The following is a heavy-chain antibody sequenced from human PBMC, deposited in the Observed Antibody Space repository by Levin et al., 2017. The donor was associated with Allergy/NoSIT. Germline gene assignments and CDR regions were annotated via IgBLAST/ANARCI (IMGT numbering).Heavy chain of an antibody. Sequence: SQTLSLTCDVYGGSFSAGSFSGFFWSWIRQPPGKGLEWLGEINHSGITNYIPSLESRVTMSVDTSRNQFYLEVSSVTAADTAVYYCARGRDYVWWFDPWGQGTLVTVSS. CDR1: GGSFSAGSFSGFF. CDR2: INHSGIT. CDR3: ARGRDYVWWFDP. V-gene: IGHV4-34*01. J-gene: IGHJ5*02. D-gene: IGHD3-16*01.